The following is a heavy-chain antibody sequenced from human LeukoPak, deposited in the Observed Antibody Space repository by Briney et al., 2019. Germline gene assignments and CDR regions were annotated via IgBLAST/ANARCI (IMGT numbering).Heavy chain of an antibody. V-gene: IGHV3-7*01. Sequence: GSLRLSCAASGFTFSSYSMNWVRQAPGKGLEWVANIKQDESEKYYVDSVKGRFTISRDNAKKSLYLQMNSLRAEDTAVYYCARVGEYYDILSGYQNSYFDLWGRGTLVTASS. D-gene: IGHD3-9*01. CDR1: GFTFSSYS. CDR3: ARVGEYYDILSGYQNSYFDL. CDR2: IKQDESEK. J-gene: IGHJ2*01.